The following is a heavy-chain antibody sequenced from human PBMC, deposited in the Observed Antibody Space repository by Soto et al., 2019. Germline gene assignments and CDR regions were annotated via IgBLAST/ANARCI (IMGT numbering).Heavy chain of an antibody. CDR1: GYTFTSYA. CDR3: ARGASSVTTFYFDL. CDR2: INPGNGTT. Sequence: QVQVVQSGAAVKKPGASVKVSCKASGYTFTSYAMHWVRQAPGQRLEWMGWINPGNGTTKNSQKFQGRVTITRDTFARTAYMELSSLRSEDTAVYYCARGASSVTTFYFDLWGRGTLVTVSS. V-gene: IGHV1-3*01. D-gene: IGHD4-17*01. J-gene: IGHJ2*01.